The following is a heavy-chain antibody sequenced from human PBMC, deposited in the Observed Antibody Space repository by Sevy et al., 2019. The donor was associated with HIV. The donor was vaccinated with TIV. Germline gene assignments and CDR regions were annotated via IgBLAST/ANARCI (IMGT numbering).Heavy chain of an antibody. J-gene: IGHJ4*02. CDR2: MNEDGSVT. CDR1: GFSITSYW. D-gene: IGHD3-16*01. CDR3: VKDFGGPTDY. V-gene: IGHV3-74*01. Sequence: GGSLRLSCAGSGFSITSYWMHWVRQAPGKGLVWVSRMNEDGSVTNHADSVRGRFTISRDNAKNTLYLQMNSLRVEDTGVYYCVKDFGGPTDYWGQGTLVTVSS.